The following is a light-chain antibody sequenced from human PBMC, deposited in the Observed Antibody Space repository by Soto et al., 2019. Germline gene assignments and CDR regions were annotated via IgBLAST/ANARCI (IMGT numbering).Light chain of an antibody. CDR3: AAWDDSLNGVV. V-gene: IGLV1-44*01. CDR1: SSNIGSNS. CDR2: SND. Sequence: QPVLTQPPSASGTPGQRVTISCSGSSSNIGSNSVNWYHHLPGTAPKLLIYSNDQRPSGVPDRFSGSKSGTSVSLAISGLQSEDEADYYCAAWDDSLNGVVFGGGTQLTVL. J-gene: IGLJ2*01.